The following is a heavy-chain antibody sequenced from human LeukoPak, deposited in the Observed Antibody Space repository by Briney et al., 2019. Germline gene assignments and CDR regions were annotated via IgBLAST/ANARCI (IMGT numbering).Heavy chain of an antibody. CDR2: ISYDGRNE. CDR3: AVTTSTTGYYYGMDV. D-gene: IGHD4-17*01. J-gene: IGHJ6*02. CDR1: GFTFSSYS. V-gene: IGHV3-30*03. Sequence: GSLRLSCAASGFTFSSYSIHWFRQAPGKGLEWVTVISYDGRNEYYADSVKGRFTISRDNSKNTLFLQMSSLRAEDTAVYYCAVTTSTTGYYYGMDVWGQGTAVTVSS.